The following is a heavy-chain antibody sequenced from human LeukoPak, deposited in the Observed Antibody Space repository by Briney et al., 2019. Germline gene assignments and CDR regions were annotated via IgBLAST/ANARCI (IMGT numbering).Heavy chain of an antibody. D-gene: IGHD1-20*01. CDR3: ARALRARITGTTASVYGMDV. V-gene: IGHV4-59*01. J-gene: IGHJ6*02. Sequence: PSETLSLTCTVSGGSISSYYWSWIRQPPGKGLEWIGYIYYSGSTNYNPSLKSRVTISVDTSKNQFTLKLSSVTAADTAVYYCARALRARITGTTASVYGMDVWGQGTTVTVSS. CDR2: IYYSGST. CDR1: GGSISSYY.